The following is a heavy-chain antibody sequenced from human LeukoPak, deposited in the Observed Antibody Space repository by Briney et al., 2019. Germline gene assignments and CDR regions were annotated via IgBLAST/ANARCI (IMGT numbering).Heavy chain of an antibody. CDR1: GGSISSYY. J-gene: IGHJ6*02. CDR3: ARDPGDYYGSGSGSYGMDV. CDR2: IYYSGST. D-gene: IGHD3-10*01. V-gene: IGHV4-59*01. Sequence: SETLSLTCTVSGGSISSYYWSWIRQPPGKGLEWIGYIYYSGSTSYNPSLKSRVTISVDTSKNQFSLKLSSVTAADTAVYYCARDPGDYYGSGSGSYGMDVWGQGTTVTVSS.